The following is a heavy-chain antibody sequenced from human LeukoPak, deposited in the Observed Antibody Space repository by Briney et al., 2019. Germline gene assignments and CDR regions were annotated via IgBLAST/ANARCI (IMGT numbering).Heavy chain of an antibody. CDR2: INPNSGGT. J-gene: IGHJ5*02. CDR1: GYTFTGYY. D-gene: IGHD6-13*01. CDR3: ARDPSIAAPNWFDL. V-gene: IGHV1-2*02. Sequence: ASVTVSCKASGYTFTGYYMHWVRQAPGQGLEWMGWINPNSGGTNYAQKFQGRVTMTRDTSISTAYMELSRLRSDDTAVYYCARDPSIAAPNWFDLWGQGTLVTVSS.